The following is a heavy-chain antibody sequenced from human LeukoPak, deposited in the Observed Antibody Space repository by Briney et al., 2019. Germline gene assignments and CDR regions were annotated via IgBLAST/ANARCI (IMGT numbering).Heavy chain of an antibody. J-gene: IGHJ4*02. Sequence: SETLSLTCTVSGGSISSYYWSWIRQPPGKGLEWIGYIYYSGSTNYNPSLKSRVTISVDTSKNQFSLKLSSVTAADTAVYYCARVGVFGVVSDSWGQGILVTVSS. CDR2: IYYSGST. D-gene: IGHD3-3*01. V-gene: IGHV4-59*08. CDR1: GGSISSYY. CDR3: ARVGVFGVVSDS.